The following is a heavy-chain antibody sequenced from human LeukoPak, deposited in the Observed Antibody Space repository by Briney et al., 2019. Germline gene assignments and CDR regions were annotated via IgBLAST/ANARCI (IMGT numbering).Heavy chain of an antibody. V-gene: IGHV3-7*01. CDR1: GFSINNYW. Sequence: GGSLRLSCAVSGFSINNYWMTWYSQAPGKGLECVAHIKGDASEKYYLDSVKGRFTISRDNAKNSLYLQMNSLRAEDTAVYYCARQAGVTWGQGTLVTVSS. CDR3: ARQAGVT. CDR2: IKGDASEK. J-gene: IGHJ5*02. D-gene: IGHD6-19*01.